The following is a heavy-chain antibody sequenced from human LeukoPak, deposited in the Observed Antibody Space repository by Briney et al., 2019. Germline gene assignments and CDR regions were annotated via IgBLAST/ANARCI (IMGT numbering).Heavy chain of an antibody. V-gene: IGHV3-23*01. CDR2: ISGSGGST. CDR1: GFTFSSYA. J-gene: IGHJ4*02. D-gene: IGHD3-22*01. CDR3: AKDGPSSFYYDSSGYNCFDY. Sequence: PGGSLRLSCAASGFTFSSYAMSWVRQAPGKGLEGVSAISGSGGSTYYADSVKGRFTISRDNSKNTLYLQMNSLRAEDTAVYYCAKDGPSSFYYDSSGYNCFDYWGQGTLVTVSS.